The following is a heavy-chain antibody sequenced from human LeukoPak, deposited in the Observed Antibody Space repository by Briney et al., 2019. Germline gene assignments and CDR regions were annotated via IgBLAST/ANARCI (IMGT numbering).Heavy chain of an antibody. D-gene: IGHD3-10*01. V-gene: IGHV1-69*05. J-gene: IGHJ4*02. CDR3: ARLGYGSGSYSNRLDY. Sequence: SVKVSCKASGGTFSSYAISWGRQAPGQGLGWMGGIIPIFGTANYAQKFQGRVTITTDESTSTAYMELSSLRSEDTAVYYCARLGYGSGSYSNRLDYWGQGTLVTVSS. CDR1: GGTFSSYA. CDR2: IIPIFGTA.